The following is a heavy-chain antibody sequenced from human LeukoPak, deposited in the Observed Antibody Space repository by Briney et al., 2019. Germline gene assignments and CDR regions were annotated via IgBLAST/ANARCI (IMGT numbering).Heavy chain of an antibody. D-gene: IGHD3-22*01. J-gene: IGHJ4*02. CDR2: ISYSGST. CDR1: GGSISSSSYY. Sequence: SETLSLTCTVSGGSISSSSYYWAWIRQPPGKGLEWIGSISYSGSTFYNPSLKSRVIISVDTSKKHFSLNLSSVTAADTAVYYCARLRRMAYYDSSGYFDYWGQGTLVTVSS. V-gene: IGHV4-39*07. CDR3: ARLRRMAYYDSSGYFDY.